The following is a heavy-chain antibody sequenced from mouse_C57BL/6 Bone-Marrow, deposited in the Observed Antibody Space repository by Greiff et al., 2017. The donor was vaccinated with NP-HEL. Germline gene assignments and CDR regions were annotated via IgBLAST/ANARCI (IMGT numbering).Heavy chain of an antibody. CDR3: AFRQLRQRNYFDY. V-gene: IGHV14-2*01. D-gene: IGHD3-2*02. Sequence: VQLQQSGAELVKPGASVKLSCTAPGFNIKDYYMHWVKQRTEQGLEWIGRIDPEDGETKYAPKFQGKATITADTSSNTAYLQLSSLTSEDTAVYYCAFRQLRQRNYFDYWGQGTTLTVSS. CDR1: GFNIKDYY. J-gene: IGHJ2*01. CDR2: IDPEDGET.